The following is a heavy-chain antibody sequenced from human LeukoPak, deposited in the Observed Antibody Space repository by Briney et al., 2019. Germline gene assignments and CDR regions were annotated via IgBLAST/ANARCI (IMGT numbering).Heavy chain of an antibody. CDR3: ARVLGVWGSYRWIFDY. J-gene: IGHJ4*02. Sequence: ASVKVSCKASGYTFTSYAMHWVRQAPGQRLEWMGWINAGNGNTKYSQKFQGRVTITRDTSASTAYMELSSLRSEDTAVYYCARVLGVWGSYRWIFDYWGQGTLVTVSS. CDR2: INAGNGNT. V-gene: IGHV1-3*01. D-gene: IGHD3-16*02. CDR1: GYTFTSYA.